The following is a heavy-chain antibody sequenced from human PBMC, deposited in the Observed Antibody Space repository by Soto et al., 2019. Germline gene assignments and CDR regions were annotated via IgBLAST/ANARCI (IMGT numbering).Heavy chain of an antibody. CDR1: GGSISSGGYY. V-gene: IGHV4-31*03. CDR3: ARGGSSSWSAVGY. CDR2: IYYSGST. Sequence: QVQLQESGPGLVKPSQTLSLTCTVSGGSISSGGYYWSWIRQHPGKGLEWIGYIYYSGSTYYNPSLTSRVTISGDTSKNQFSLKLSSVTAADTAVYYCARGGSSSWSAVGYWGQGTLVTVSS. D-gene: IGHD6-13*01. J-gene: IGHJ4*02.